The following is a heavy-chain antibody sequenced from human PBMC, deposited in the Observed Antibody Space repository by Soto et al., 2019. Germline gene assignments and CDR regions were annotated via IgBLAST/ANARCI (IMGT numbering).Heavy chain of an antibody. CDR1: GFTFSSFA. D-gene: IGHD5-18*01. CDR3: AGPGYSSQDY. CDR2: ISGSGDGT. Sequence: GGSLRLSCAASGFTFSSFALSWVRQAPGKGLEWVSAISGSGDGTDYADSVKGRLTISRDNSKNTLYLQMNSLRAEDTAVYYCAGPGYSSQDYWGQGAMVTV. V-gene: IGHV3-23*01. J-gene: IGHJ4*02.